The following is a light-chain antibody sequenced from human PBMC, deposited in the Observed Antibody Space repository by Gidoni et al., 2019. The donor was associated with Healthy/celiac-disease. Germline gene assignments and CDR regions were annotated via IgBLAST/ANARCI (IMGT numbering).Light chain of an antibody. Sequence: DIQLTQSPSFLSASVGDRVTITCRASQGISSYLAWYQQKPGKAPKLLIYAASTLQSGVPSRFSGSGSGTDFTLTFISLQPEDFATYYCQQLNSYPPGLTFXGXTKVEIK. V-gene: IGKV1-9*01. J-gene: IGKJ4*01. CDR1: QGISSY. CDR2: AAS. CDR3: QQLNSYPPGLT.